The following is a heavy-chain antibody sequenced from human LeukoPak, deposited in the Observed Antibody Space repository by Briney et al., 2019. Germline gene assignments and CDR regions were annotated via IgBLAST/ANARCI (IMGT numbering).Heavy chain of an antibody. CDR1: GFTFSNYW. V-gene: IGHV3-7*01. J-gene: IGHJ1*01. CDR3: ATGYSSGWYFYFQH. Sequence: GGSLRLSCVASGFTFSNYWMSWVRQAPGKGLEWVANIKQDGSEKNYVDSVKGRFTISRDNAKNSLSLRMNSLSAEDTAVYYCATGYSSGWYFYFQHWGQGSLVSVSS. D-gene: IGHD6-19*01. CDR2: IKQDGSEK.